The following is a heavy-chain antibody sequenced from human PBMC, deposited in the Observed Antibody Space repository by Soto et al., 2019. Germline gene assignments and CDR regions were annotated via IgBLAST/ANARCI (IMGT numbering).Heavy chain of an antibody. CDR3: GRGGDYGSGRVDH. Sequence: EVQLVESGGGSVQPGGSLRLSCAASGFSLSSYWMHWVRQAPGKGLVWVSRVNSDGSNTIYADSVKGRFTISRDNAKNTLYLQMNSLRVEDTAMYYCGRGGDYGSGRVDHWGQGTLVTVSS. CDR2: VNSDGSNT. CDR1: GFSLSSYW. J-gene: IGHJ4*02. D-gene: IGHD3-10*01. V-gene: IGHV3-74*01.